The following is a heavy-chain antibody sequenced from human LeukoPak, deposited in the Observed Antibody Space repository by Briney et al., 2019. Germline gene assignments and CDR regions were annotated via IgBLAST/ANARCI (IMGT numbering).Heavy chain of an antibody. V-gene: IGHV6-1*01. CDR1: GESFFSNTAA. Sequence: SQTLSLTCALSGESFFSNTAAWNWLRRSPSRGLEWLGSTYYRSRWSDDYAVSMRGRITMNPDTSKNQVSLQLNSVTPEDTAVYYCAREVAGTCAFDVWGQGTMVTVSS. J-gene: IGHJ3*01. CDR3: AREVAGTCAFDV. CDR2: TYYRSRWSD. D-gene: IGHD1-7*01.